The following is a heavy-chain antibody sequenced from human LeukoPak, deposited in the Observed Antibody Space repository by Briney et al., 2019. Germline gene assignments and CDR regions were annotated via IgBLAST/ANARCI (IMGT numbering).Heavy chain of an antibody. J-gene: IGHJ6*03. CDR1: GFTVSSNY. D-gene: IGHD3-3*01. CDR2: ISSSSSTI. V-gene: IGHV3-48*01. Sequence: GGSLRLSCAASGFTVSSNYMSWVRQAPGKGLEWVSYISSSSSTIYYADSVKGRFTISRDNAKNSLYLQMNSLRAEDTAVYYCAREGYDFWGVYMDVWGKGTTVTVSS. CDR3: AREGYDFWGVYMDV.